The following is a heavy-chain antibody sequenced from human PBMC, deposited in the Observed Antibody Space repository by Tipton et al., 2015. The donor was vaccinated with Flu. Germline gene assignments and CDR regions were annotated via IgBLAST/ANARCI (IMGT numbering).Heavy chain of an antibody. Sequence: SLRLSCAASGFTFSSYWMHWVRQVPGKGLVWVSRINGDGSNTRYADPVKGRFTISRDNAKNTVYLQMNSLKAEDTAMYYCARESGDQTDYWGQGTLVTVSS. CDR2: INGDGSNT. CDR1: GFTFSSYW. CDR3: ARESGDQTDY. V-gene: IGHV3-74*01. D-gene: IGHD3-10*01. J-gene: IGHJ4*02.